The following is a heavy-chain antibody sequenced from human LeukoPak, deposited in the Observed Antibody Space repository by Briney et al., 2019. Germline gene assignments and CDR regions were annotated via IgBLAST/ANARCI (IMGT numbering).Heavy chain of an antibody. J-gene: IGHJ4*02. CDR1: GGTFSSYA. V-gene: IGHV1-69*05. CDR2: NIPIFGTA. Sequence: GASVKVSCKASGGTFSSYAISWVRQAPGQGLEWMGGNIPIFGTANYAQKFQGRVTITTDESTSTAYMELSSLRSEDTAVYYCARALMGSSGLDYWGQGTLVTVSS. D-gene: IGHD3-22*01. CDR3: ARALMGSSGLDY.